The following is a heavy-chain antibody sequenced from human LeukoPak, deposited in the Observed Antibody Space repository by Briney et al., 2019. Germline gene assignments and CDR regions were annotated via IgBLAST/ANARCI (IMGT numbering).Heavy chain of an antibody. Sequence: SETLSLTCTVSGGSISSYYWSWIRQPPGKGLEWIGYIYYSGSTNYNPSLKSRVTISVDTSKNQFSLKLSSVTAADTAVYYCARYPGLRFLEWLPDNWFDPWGQGTLVTVSS. CDR2: IYYSGST. D-gene: IGHD3-3*01. J-gene: IGHJ5*02. CDR3: ARYPGLRFLEWLPDNWFDP. CDR1: GGSISSYY. V-gene: IGHV4-59*08.